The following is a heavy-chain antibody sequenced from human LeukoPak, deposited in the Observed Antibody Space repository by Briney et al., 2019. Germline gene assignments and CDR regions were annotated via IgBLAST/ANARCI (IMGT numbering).Heavy chain of an antibody. CDR3: AREAAGFDAFDI. D-gene: IGHD6-13*01. V-gene: IGHV3-21*01. Sequence: GGSLRLSCVASGFTFTNYAMTWVRQAPGKGLEWVSSISSSSSYIYYADSVKGRFTISRDNAKNSLYLQMNSLRAEDTAVYYCAREAAGFDAFDIWGQGTMVTVSS. CDR2: ISSSSSYI. J-gene: IGHJ3*02. CDR1: GFTFTNYA.